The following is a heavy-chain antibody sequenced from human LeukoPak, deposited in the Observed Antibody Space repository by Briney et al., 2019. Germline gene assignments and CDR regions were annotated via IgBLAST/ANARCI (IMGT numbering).Heavy chain of an antibody. D-gene: IGHD3-22*01. CDR2: IKQDGSEK. J-gene: IGHJ4*02. Sequence: GGSLRLSCAASGFTFSSYWMSWVRQAPGKGLEWVANIKQDGSEKYYVDSVEGRFTISRDNAKNSLYLQMNSLRAEDTAVYYCARDPRNYYDSSGYYGFHFDYWGQGTLVTVSS. CDR1: GFTFSSYW. V-gene: IGHV3-7*01. CDR3: ARDPRNYYDSSGYYGFHFDY.